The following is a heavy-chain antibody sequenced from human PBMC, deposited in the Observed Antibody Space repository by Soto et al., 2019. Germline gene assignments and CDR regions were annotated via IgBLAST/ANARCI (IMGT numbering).Heavy chain of an antibody. Sequence: GGSLRLSFSASGFTFSIYAMHSLRQAPGKGLEYVSSVSINGGSTHYADSVKGRFTISRDNSKNTQYLQMSSLRADDTALYYCVKGEYYYDSSGYYSFDYWGQGT. D-gene: IGHD3-22*01. V-gene: IGHV3-64D*06. CDR2: VSINGGST. CDR1: GFTFSIYA. J-gene: IGHJ4*02. CDR3: VKGEYYYDSSGYYSFDY.